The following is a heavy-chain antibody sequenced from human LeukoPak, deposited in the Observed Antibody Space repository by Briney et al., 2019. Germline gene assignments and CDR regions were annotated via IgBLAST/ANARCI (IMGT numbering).Heavy chain of an antibody. Sequence: PSETLSLTCTVSGGSISNYYWSWIRQPAGKGLEWIGHIYSSGITNYNPSLKSRVTISVDTSKTQFSLKVTSVTAEDTAVYYCARATRDRGYCGATSCFEYMDVWGRGTTVTISS. D-gene: IGHD2-2*01. V-gene: IGHV4-4*07. CDR2: IYSSGIT. CDR3: ARATRDRGYCGATSCFEYMDV. J-gene: IGHJ6*03. CDR1: GGSISNYY.